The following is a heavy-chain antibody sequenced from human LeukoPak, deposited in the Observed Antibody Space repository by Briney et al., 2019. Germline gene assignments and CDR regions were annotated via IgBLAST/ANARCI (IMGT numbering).Heavy chain of an antibody. CDR1: GESFSGYY. D-gene: IGHD2-15*01. Sequence: SETLSLTCAVYGESFSGYYWNWIRQPPGKGLEWIGEINHSGNTKYNPSLKSRVTISADTSKNQFSLKLRSVTAADTAVYYCARYRGVVGIDYWGQGTLVTVPS. J-gene: IGHJ4*02. V-gene: IGHV4-34*01. CDR2: INHSGNT. CDR3: ARYRGVVGIDY.